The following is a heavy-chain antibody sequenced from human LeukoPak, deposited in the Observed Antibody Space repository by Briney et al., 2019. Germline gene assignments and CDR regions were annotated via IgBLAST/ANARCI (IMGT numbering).Heavy chain of an antibody. CDR2: MSPNTGNT. Sequence: GASVKVSCKASGYTFTSYDLGWVRQATGQGLEWMGWMSPNTGNTGYAHKFQGRVTMTRNISINTAYMELDSLRSEDTAVYYCARVSRLRSRGYSYGYSYWGQGTLVTVSS. D-gene: IGHD5-18*01. V-gene: IGHV1-8*01. J-gene: IGHJ4*02. CDR3: ARVSRLRSRGYSYGYSY. CDR1: GYTFTSYD.